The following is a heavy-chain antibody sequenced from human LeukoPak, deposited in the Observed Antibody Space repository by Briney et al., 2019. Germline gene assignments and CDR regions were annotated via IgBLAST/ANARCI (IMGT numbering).Heavy chain of an antibody. V-gene: IGHV3-53*01. CDR2: IYSGGST. Sequence: GGSLRLSCAASGFTVSSNYMSWVRQAPGKGLEWVSVIYSGGSTYYADSVKGRFTISRDNAKNTLYLQMNSLRVEDTAIYYCARGYDSSGFPLNWGQGTLVTVSS. D-gene: IGHD3-22*01. CDR1: GFTVSSNY. CDR3: ARGYDSSGFPLN. J-gene: IGHJ4*02.